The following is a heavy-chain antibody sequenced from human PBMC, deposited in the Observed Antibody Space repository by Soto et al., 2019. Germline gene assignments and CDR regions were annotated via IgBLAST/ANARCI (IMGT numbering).Heavy chain of an antibody. CDR3: ARDEDIVVVPAAIEGMDV. CDR1: GFTFSSYG. Sequence: LRLSCAASGFTFSSYGMHWVRQAPGKGLEWVAVIWYDGSNKYYADSVKGRFTISRDNSKNTLYLQMNSLRAEDTAVYYCARDEDIVVVPAAIEGMDVWGQGTTVTVSS. V-gene: IGHV3-33*01. CDR2: IWYDGSNK. J-gene: IGHJ6*02. D-gene: IGHD2-2*01.